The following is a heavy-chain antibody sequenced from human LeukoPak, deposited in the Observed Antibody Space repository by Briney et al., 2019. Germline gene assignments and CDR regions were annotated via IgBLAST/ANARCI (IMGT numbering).Heavy chain of an antibody. CDR3: ARTEKVGATGYYMVV. V-gene: IGHV3-53*01. CDR2: IYSGDST. Sequence: PGGSLRLSCPASGFIVSSNYMSWVRQGPGKGLEWVSGIYSGDSTYYADSVKGRFTISRDNSKNTMYLQMNSLKMEDTAVYYCARTEKVGATGYYMVVWGKGTTVTVSS. J-gene: IGHJ6*03. CDR1: GFIVSSNY. D-gene: IGHD3-16*01.